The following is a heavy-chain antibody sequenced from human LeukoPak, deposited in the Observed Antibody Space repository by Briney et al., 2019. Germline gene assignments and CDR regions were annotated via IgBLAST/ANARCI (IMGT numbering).Heavy chain of an antibody. J-gene: IGHJ6*03. CDR1: GFTFSSYW. CDR3: ARADLWFGEYEYMDV. D-gene: IGHD3-10*01. Sequence: PGGSLRLSCAASGFTFSSYWMSWVRQAPGKGLEWVANIKQDGSEKYYVDSVKGRFTISRDNAKNSLYLQMNSLRAEDTAVYFCARADLWFGEYEYMDVWGKGTTVTISS. CDR2: IKQDGSEK. V-gene: IGHV3-7*01.